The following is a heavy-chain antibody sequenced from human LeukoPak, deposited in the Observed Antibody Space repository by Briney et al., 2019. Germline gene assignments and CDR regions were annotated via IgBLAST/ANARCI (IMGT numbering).Heavy chain of an antibody. Sequence: GGSLRLSCAASGFTFSSYAMHWVRQAPGKGLEWVAVISYDGSNKYYADSVKGRFTISRDNSKNTLYLQMNSLRAEDTAVYYCAKDGYDSSGYLIAFDYWGQGTLVTVSS. CDR3: AKDGYDSSGYLIAFDY. J-gene: IGHJ4*02. V-gene: IGHV3-30-3*02. CDR1: GFTFSSYA. CDR2: ISYDGSNK. D-gene: IGHD3-22*01.